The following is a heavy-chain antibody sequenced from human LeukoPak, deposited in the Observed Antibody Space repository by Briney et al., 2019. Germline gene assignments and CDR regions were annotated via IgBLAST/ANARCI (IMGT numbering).Heavy chain of an antibody. V-gene: IGHV3-33*08. CDR2: IWFGEGSQ. Sequence: PGGSLRLSCAASGFSFSNSGMHWVRQAPGKGLEWVAGIWFGEGSQYYADSVKGRFIISGDNSKNTLFLEMNSLRAEDTAVYFCARLGIFGVVWNDYWGQGTLVTVSS. D-gene: IGHD3-3*01. CDR3: ARLGIFGVVWNDY. J-gene: IGHJ4*02. CDR1: GFSFSNSG.